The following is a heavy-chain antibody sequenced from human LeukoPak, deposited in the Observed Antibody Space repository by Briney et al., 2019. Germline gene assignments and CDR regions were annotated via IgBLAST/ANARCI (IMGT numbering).Heavy chain of an antibody. CDR1: GGSFSGYY. D-gene: IGHD3-22*01. V-gene: IGHV4-59*01. Sequence: PSETLSLTCAVYGGSFSGYYWSWIRQPPGKGLEWIGYIYYSGSTNYNPSLKSRVTISVDTSKNQFSLKLSSVTAADTAVYYCARGNPYDDYWGQGTLVTVSS. CDR3: ARGNPYDDY. J-gene: IGHJ4*02. CDR2: IYYSGST.